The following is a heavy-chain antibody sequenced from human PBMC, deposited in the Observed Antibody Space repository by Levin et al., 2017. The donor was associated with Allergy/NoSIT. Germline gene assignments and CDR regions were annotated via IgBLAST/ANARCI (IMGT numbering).Heavy chain of an antibody. Sequence: SVKVSCQASGYTFREYFIHWVRRAPGQGLEWMGRINPKSGGTFYAQKFLGRVTMTRDTSTSTASMELDRLTSVDTAVYYCATDDFWSSSRGFGWLDHWGQGTLITVSS. J-gene: IGHJ5*02. CDR1: GYTFREYF. V-gene: IGHV1-2*06. CDR3: ATDDFWSSSRGFGWLDH. CDR2: INPKSGGT. D-gene: IGHD3-3*01.